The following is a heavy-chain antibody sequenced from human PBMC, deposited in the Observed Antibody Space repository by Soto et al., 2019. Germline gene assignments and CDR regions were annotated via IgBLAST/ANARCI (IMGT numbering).Heavy chain of an antibody. CDR2: LYYSGST. CDR3: ARGGWRQIDY. CDR1: GGSIGSYY. V-gene: IGHV4-59*08. Sequence: QVQLQESGPGLVKPSETLSLTCSVSGGSIGSYYWSWIRQPPGKGLEWIGCLYYSGSTNYNPSLKSRGTISVDTSKSLFSLKLSSVTAADTAVYYCARGGWRQIDYWGQGTLVTVSS. J-gene: IGHJ4*02. D-gene: IGHD3-3*01.